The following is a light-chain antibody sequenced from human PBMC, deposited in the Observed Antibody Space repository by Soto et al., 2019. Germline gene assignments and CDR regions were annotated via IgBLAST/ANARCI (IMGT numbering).Light chain of an antibody. CDR1: QSLQHSDGCSF. V-gene: IGKV2-28*01. CDR3: MQGLQTPYT. J-gene: IGKJ2*01. Sequence: DVVMTQSPLSLPVTPGEPASISCRSSQSLQHSDGCSFLDWYLQKPGQSPQLLIYLTSFRASGVPDRFSGSGSGTDFTLTISRVEAEDVGVYYCMQGLQTPYTFGQGTKLEIK. CDR2: LTS.